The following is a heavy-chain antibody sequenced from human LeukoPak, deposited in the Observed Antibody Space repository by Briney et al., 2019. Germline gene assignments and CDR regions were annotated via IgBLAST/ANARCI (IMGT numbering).Heavy chain of an antibody. Sequence: GGSLRLSCAASGFTFSNHGMNWVRQAPGKGLEWVSSISSSSSYIYYADSVKGRFTISRDNAKNSLYLQMNSLRAEDTAVYYCARPRGGATFGAFDIWGQGTMVTVSS. CDR2: ISSSSSYI. CDR3: ARPRGGATFGAFDI. D-gene: IGHD1-26*01. J-gene: IGHJ3*02. V-gene: IGHV3-21*01. CDR1: GFTFSNHG.